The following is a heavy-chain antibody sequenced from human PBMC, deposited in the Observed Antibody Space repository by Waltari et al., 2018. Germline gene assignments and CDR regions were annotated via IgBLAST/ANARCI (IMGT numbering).Heavy chain of an antibody. J-gene: IGHJ4*02. CDR1: GFTFSSYA. CDR2: IGGSVVSA. V-gene: IGHV3-23*01. CDR3: ARNTLKIYYYDSSGYYGY. Sequence: EVQLLESGGGLVQPGGSLRLSCAASGFTFSSYAMSWVRQAPGKGLEWVSAIGGSVVSAFHADSVKGRFTISRDNSKTTRCLQMNSLRAEDTAVYYCARNTLKIYYYDSSGYYGYWGQGTLVTVSS. D-gene: IGHD3-22*01.